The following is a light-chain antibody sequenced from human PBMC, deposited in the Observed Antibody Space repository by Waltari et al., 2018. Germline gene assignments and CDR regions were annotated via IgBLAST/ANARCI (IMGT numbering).Light chain of an antibody. V-gene: IGKV3-20*01. CDR1: QSVRSSY. CDR3: QQYGSSPWT. CDR2: GAS. Sequence: EIVLTQSPGTLSLSPGERATLSCRASQSVRSSYLAWYQQKPGQAPRLPIYGASSRATGIPDRFSGSGSGTDFTLTISRLEPEDFAVYYCQQYGSSPWTFGQGTKVEIK. J-gene: IGKJ1*01.